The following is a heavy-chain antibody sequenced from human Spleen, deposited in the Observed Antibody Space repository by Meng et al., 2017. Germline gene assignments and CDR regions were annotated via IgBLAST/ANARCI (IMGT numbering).Heavy chain of an antibody. V-gene: IGHV1-2*02. CDR2: INPNSGTT. CDR1: GYTFTGYY. Sequence: QGQLVQSWAEVQKPGAYGKVSCKASGYTFTGYYMHWVRQAPGQGLEWMGWINPNSGTTVYAQKFQGRVTMTRDTSISTVYMELSSLRSDDTAVYFCARGLVTMIVVDIWGQGTMVTVSS. J-gene: IGHJ3*02. D-gene: IGHD3-22*01. CDR3: ARGLVTMIVVDI.